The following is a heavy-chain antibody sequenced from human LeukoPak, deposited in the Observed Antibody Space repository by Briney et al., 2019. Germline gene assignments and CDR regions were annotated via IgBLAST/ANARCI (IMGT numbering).Heavy chain of an antibody. D-gene: IGHD6-6*01. Sequence: GGSLRLSCAASGFTFSSYGMHWVRQAPGKGLEWVAVISYDGSNKYYADSVKGRFTISRDNAKNSLYLQMNSLRAEDTAVYYCARLPWGSSSGVDYWGQGTLVTVSS. CDR1: GFTFSSYG. CDR3: ARLPWGSSSGVDY. V-gene: IGHV3-30*03. J-gene: IGHJ4*02. CDR2: ISYDGSNK.